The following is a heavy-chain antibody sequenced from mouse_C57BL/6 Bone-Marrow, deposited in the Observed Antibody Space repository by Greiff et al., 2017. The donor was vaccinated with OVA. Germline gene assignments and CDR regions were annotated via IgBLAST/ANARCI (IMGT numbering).Heavy chain of an antibody. Sequence: EVKLEESGEGLVKPGGSLKLSCAASGFTFSSYAMSWVRQTPEKRLEWVAYISSGGDYIYYADTVKGRFTISRDNARNTLYLQMSSLKSEDTAMYYCTRGGIYDGYYVGFAYWGQGTLVTVSA. V-gene: IGHV5-9-1*02. CDR1: GFTFSSYA. CDR3: TRGGIYDGYYVGFAY. D-gene: IGHD2-3*01. CDR2: ISSGGDYI. J-gene: IGHJ3*01.